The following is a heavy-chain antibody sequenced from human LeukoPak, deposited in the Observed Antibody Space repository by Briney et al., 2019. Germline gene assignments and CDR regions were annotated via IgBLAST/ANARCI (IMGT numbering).Heavy chain of an antibody. CDR2: IYSGGGT. CDR3: ARGASRDGSGY. D-gene: IGHD5-24*01. J-gene: IGHJ4*02. Sequence: GGSLRLSCAASGFTFSTYWMTWVRQAPGKGLEWVSVIYSGGGTYYADSVKGRFTISRDNSKNTLYLLMNSLRAEDTAVYYCARGASRDGSGYWGQGTLVTVSS. CDR1: GFTFSTYW. V-gene: IGHV3-66*01.